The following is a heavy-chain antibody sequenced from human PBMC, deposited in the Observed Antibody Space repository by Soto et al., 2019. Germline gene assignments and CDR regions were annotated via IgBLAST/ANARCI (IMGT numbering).Heavy chain of an antibody. V-gene: IGHV3-15*07. CDR1: GFTFSNAW. CDR3: TTPTRSGWYPTNDY. Sequence: GGSLRLSCAASGFTFSNAWMNWVRQAPGKGLEWVGRIKSKTDGGTTDYAAPVKGRFTISRDDSKNTLYLQMNSLKTEDTAVYYCTTPTRSGWYPTNDYWGQGTLVTVSS. CDR2: IKSKTDGGTT. J-gene: IGHJ4*02. D-gene: IGHD6-19*01.